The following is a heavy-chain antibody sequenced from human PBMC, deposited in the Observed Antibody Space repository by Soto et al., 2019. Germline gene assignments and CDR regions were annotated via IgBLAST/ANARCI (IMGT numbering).Heavy chain of an antibody. CDR3: AKDSHWASISPTHDS. J-gene: IGHJ4*02. V-gene: IGHV3-23*01. CDR2: FRESGGTT. Sequence: ESGGGLVQPGGSLRLSCAASGFTFSSSAMSWVRQAPGKGLEWVSTFRESGGTTHYADSVKGRFTISRDTSKNMLYLQMNSLRAEDTAIYYCAKDSHWASISPTHDSWGQGALVTVSS. D-gene: IGHD6-6*01. CDR1: GFTFSSSA.